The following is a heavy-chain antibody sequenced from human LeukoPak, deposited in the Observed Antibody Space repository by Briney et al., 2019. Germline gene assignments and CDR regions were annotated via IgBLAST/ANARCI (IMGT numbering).Heavy chain of an antibody. CDR3: ARGYYDSSGYGSGYYGMDV. Sequence: GGSLRLSCAASGFTFSDYYMTWIRQAPGKGLEWISYISSSGSSIYYADSVKGRFTISRDNAKNSLYLQMNSLRAEDTAVYYCARGYYDSSGYGSGYYGMDVWGQGTTVTVSS. CDR2: ISSSGSSI. V-gene: IGHV3-11*04. CDR1: GFTFSDYY. J-gene: IGHJ6*02. D-gene: IGHD3-22*01.